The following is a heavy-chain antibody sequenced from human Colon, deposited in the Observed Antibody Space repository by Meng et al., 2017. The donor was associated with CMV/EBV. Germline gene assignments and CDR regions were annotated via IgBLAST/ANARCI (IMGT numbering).Heavy chain of an antibody. CDR1: GGSISSTTHY. Sequence: SETLSLTCAVSGGSISSTTHYWGWIRQPPGKGLEWIGSIYYSGGTYYNPSLKSRVSISGDTSKNQFSLKVSSVTAADTAVYYCARDNGGGAGGYDYWGQGTLVTVSS. V-gene: IGHV4-39*07. CDR3: ARDNGGGAGGYDY. CDR2: IYYSGGT. D-gene: IGHD1-14*01. J-gene: IGHJ4*02.